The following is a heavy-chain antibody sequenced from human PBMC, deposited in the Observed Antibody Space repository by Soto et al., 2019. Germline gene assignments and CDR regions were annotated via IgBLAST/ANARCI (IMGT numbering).Heavy chain of an antibody. CDR3: ARDLQTDLYGDYLYYYYYYYMDV. J-gene: IGHJ6*03. D-gene: IGHD4-17*01. CDR1: GFTFSSYS. CDR2: ISSSSSYI. V-gene: IGHV3-21*01. Sequence: GGSLRLSCAASGFTFSSYSMNWVRQAPGKGLEWVSSISSSSSYIYYADSVKGRFTISRDNAKNSLYLQMNSLRAEDTAVYYCARDLQTDLYGDYLYYYYYYYMDVWGKGTTVTVSS.